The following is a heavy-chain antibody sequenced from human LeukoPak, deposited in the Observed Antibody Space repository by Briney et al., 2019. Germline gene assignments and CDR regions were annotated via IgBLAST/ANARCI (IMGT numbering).Heavy chain of an antibody. CDR3: ARGSRSSMTYYFDY. D-gene: IGHD2-2*01. CDR2: ISSSGSTI. Sequence: PGGSLRLSCAASGFTFSSYAMNWVRQAPGKGLEWVSYISSSGSTIYSADSVKGRFTISRDNAKNSLYLQMNSLRAEDTAVYYCARGSRSSMTYYFDYWGQGTLVTVSS. J-gene: IGHJ4*02. V-gene: IGHV3-48*01. CDR1: GFTFSSYA.